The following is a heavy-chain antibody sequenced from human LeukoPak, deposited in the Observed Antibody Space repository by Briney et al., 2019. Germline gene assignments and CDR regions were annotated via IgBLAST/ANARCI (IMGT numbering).Heavy chain of an antibody. Sequence: GSLRLSCAASGFTFSSYAMSWVRQAPGTGLEWVSAISGSGGSTYYADSVKGRFTISRDNSKNTLYLQMNSLRAEDTAVYYCARGPDDYFDYWGQGTLVTVPS. V-gene: IGHV3-23*01. CDR2: ISGSGGST. CDR3: ARGPDDYFDY. CDR1: GFTFSSYA. J-gene: IGHJ4*02.